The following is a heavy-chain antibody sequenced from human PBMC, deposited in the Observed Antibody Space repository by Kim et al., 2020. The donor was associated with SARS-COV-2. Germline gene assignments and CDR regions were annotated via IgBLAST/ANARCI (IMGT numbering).Heavy chain of an antibody. Sequence: SETLSLTCAVYGGSFSGYYWSWIRQPPGKGLEWIGEINHSGSTNYNPSLKSRVTISVDTSKNQFSLKLSSVTAADTAVYYCARDPYYYDSSGPAGGFDPWGQGTLVTVSS. D-gene: IGHD3-22*01. V-gene: IGHV4-34*01. CDR1: GGSFSGYY. CDR2: INHSGST. J-gene: IGHJ5*02. CDR3: ARDPYYYDSSGPAGGFDP.